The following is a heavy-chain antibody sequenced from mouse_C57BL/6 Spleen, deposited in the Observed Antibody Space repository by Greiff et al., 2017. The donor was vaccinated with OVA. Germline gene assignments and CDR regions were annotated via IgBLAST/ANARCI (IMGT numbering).Heavy chain of an antibody. CDR2: IDPSDSET. J-gene: IGHJ2*01. CDR3: ARKDDGYDYFDY. CDR1: GYTFTSYW. V-gene: IGHV1-52*01. Sequence: VQLQQSGAELVRPGSSVKLSCKASGYTFTSYWMHWVKQRPIQGLEWIGNIDPSDSETHYNQKFKDKATLTVDKSSSTAYMQLSSLTSEDSAVYYCARKDDGYDYFDYWGQGTTLTVSS. D-gene: IGHD2-3*01.